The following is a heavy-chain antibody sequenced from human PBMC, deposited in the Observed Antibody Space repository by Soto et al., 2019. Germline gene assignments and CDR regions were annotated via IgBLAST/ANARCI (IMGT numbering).Heavy chain of an antibody. V-gene: IGHV3-30*18. D-gene: IGHD1-26*01. J-gene: IGHJ6*01. CDR1: GFSFSSFG. CDR2: LSFDGITK. Sequence: QVQLVESGGGFVQPGRSLRLSCAASGFSFSSFGMHWVRQAPGKGLEWVAGLSFDGITKHYADSVKGRFTISRDNSKNTMYLQMNSLRPEDTSIYYCAKDGAWELLPAYGMDVWGPGTTVIVSS. CDR3: AKDGAWELLPAYGMDV.